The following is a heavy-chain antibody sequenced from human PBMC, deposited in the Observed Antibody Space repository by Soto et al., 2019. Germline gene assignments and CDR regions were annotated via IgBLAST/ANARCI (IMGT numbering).Heavy chain of an antibody. CDR2: INHSGST. CDR3: ARTQSNLFDS. Sequence: SETLSLTCAVYGGSFSGYYWTWIRQPPGTGLEWIGEINHSGSTYYNPSLKSRVFISIDTSKNRFSLKLNSVTAADTAVYYCARTQSNLFDSWGQGALVTVSS. J-gene: IGHJ4*02. V-gene: IGHV4-34*09. CDR1: GGSFSGYY.